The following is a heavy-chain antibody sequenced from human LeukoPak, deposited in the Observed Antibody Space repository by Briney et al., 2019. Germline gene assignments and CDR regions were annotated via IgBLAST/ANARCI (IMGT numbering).Heavy chain of an antibody. D-gene: IGHD2-21*02. CDR2: INWNGGST. Sequence: GGSLRLSCAASGFTFDDYGMSWVRRAPGKGLEWVSGINWNGGSTGYADSVKGRFTISRDNAKNSLYLQMNSLRAEDTALYYCARAQHIVVVTAAHYDAFDIWGQGTMVTVSS. V-gene: IGHV3-20*04. CDR1: GFTFDDYG. CDR3: ARAQHIVVVTAAHYDAFDI. J-gene: IGHJ3*02.